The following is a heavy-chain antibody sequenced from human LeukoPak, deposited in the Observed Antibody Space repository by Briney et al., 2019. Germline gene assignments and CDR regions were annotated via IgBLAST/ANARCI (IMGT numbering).Heavy chain of an antibody. CDR2: IYYSGST. CDR1: GGSISSGDYY. Sequence: SETLSLTCTVSGGSISSGDYYWSWIRQPPGKGLEWIGYIYYSGSTYYNPSLKSRVTISVDTSKNQFSLKLSSVTAADTAVYYCARDAQLRYFDYWGQGTLVTVSS. V-gene: IGHV4-30-4*01. CDR3: ARDAQLRYFDY. J-gene: IGHJ4*02. D-gene: IGHD1-26*01.